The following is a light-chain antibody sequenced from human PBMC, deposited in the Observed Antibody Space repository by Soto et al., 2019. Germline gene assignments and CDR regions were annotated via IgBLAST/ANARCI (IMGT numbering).Light chain of an antibody. V-gene: IGKV3-20*01. CDR1: QSHSSSS. J-gene: IGKJ2*01. CDR2: AAS. CDR3: QHYGSSALYT. Sequence: EIVLTQSPGTLSLSPGERATLSCRASQSHSSSSLAWYQQKPGQAPRLLIHAASSRATGIPDRFSASGSGTDFTLTISRLEPEDFASYYCQHYGSSALYTFGQGTKLEIK.